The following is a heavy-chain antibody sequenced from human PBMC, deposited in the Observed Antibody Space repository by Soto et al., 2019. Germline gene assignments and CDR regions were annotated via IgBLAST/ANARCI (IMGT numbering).Heavy chain of an antibody. V-gene: IGHV1-69*08. J-gene: IGHJ6*04. CDR3: ARDIAAAGIYYYYGMDV. Sequence: QVQLVQSGAEVKKPGSSVKVSCQASGGTFSSYTISWVRQAPGQGLEWMGRIIPILGIANYAQKCQGRVTINAEKSTSPAYMELSSLRSEDTAVYYCARDIAAAGIYYYYGMDVWGKGPTVTVSS. D-gene: IGHD6-13*01. CDR2: IIPILGIA. CDR1: GGTFSSYT.